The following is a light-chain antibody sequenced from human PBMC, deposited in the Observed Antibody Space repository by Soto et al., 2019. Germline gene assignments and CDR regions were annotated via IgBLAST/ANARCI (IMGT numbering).Light chain of an antibody. CDR1: SSNIGSNT. V-gene: IGLV1-44*01. J-gene: IGLJ3*02. CDR3: AAWDDSLNGWV. Sequence: QSVLTQPPSASGTPGQRVTISCSGSSSNIGSNTVNWYQQLPGTAPKLLIYSNNQLPSGVPDRFSGSKSGTSASLAISGLQSEDEADYYCAAWDDSLNGWVFGGGTKVTVL. CDR2: SNN.